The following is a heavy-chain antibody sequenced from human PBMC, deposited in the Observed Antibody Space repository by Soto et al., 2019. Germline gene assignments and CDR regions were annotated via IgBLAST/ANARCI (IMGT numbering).Heavy chain of an antibody. CDR2: IYYSGST. CDR3: ASSQFDILKRSWFDP. CDR1: GGSISSGGYY. Sequence: TLSLTCTVSGGSISSGGYYWSWIRQHPGKGLEWIGYIYYSGSTYYNPSLKSRVTISVDTSKNQFSLKLSSVTAADTAVYYCASSQFDILKRSWFDPWGQGTLVTVSS. D-gene: IGHD3-9*01. V-gene: IGHV4-31*03. J-gene: IGHJ5*02.